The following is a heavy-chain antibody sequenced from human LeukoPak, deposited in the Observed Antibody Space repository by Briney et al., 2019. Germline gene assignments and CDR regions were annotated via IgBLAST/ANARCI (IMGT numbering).Heavy chain of an antibody. CDR2: ISGSGTST. CDR1: GFSFSIYA. Sequence: GGSLRLSCAASGFSFSIYAMSWVRQAPGKGLEWVSGISGSGTSTFYADAVKGRFTISRDNSKNTLYLQMNSLRAEDTAVYYCARSVEMATIPLDYWGQGTLATVSS. CDR3: ARSVEMATIPLDY. D-gene: IGHD5-24*01. J-gene: IGHJ4*02. V-gene: IGHV3-23*01.